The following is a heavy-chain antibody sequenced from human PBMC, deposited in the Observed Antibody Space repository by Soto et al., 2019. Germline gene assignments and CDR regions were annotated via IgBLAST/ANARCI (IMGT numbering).Heavy chain of an antibody. CDR3: ARDYGLVPAGMRFGGVDY. V-gene: IGHV3-30-3*01. CDR1: GFTFSSYA. J-gene: IGHJ4*02. CDR2: ISYDGSNK. Sequence: QVQLVESGGGVVQPGRSLRLSCAASGFTFSSYAMHWVRQAPGKGLEWVAVISYDGSNKYYADSVKGRFTISIDNSKNTLYRRMNSLRAEDTAVYYCARDYGLVPAGMRFGGVDYWGQGTLVTVSS. D-gene: IGHD2-2*01.